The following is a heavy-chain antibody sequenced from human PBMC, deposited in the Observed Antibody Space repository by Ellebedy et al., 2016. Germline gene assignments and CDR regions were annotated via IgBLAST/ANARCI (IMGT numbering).Heavy chain of an antibody. J-gene: IGHJ4*02. D-gene: IGHD6-19*01. CDR2: ISGSGGRT. CDR3: AKERFSAVVGNFDY. CDR1: GFTFSSYA. V-gene: IGHV3-23*01. Sequence: GGSLRLSCADSGFTFSSYAMSWVRQAPGKGLEWVSTISGSGGRTYYADSVKGRFTISRDTSKNTLYLQMNSLRAEDTAVYYCAKERFSAVVGNFDYWGQGTLVTVSS.